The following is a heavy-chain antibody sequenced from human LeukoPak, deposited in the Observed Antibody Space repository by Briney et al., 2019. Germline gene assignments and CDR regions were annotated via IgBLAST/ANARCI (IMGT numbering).Heavy chain of an antibody. CDR3: ARAWITMVRGGNFDY. CDR1: GFSLSSFA. CDR2: ISSSSSYI. V-gene: IGHV3-21*01. J-gene: IGHJ4*02. Sequence: PGRSLRLSCAASGFSLSSFAVYWVRQAPGKGLEWVSSISSSSSYIYYADSVKGRFTISRDNAKNSLYLQMNSLRAEDTAVYYCARAWITMVRGGNFDYWGQGTLVTVSS. D-gene: IGHD3-10*01.